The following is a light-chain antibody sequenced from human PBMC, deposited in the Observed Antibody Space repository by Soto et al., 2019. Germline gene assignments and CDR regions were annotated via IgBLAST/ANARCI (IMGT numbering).Light chain of an antibody. Sequence: EIVLTQSPGTLSLSPGERATLSCRASQSVSSRLAWYQQKPGQAPRLLISGASSRATGIPDRFSGSGSATDFTITISRLEPEDVELYYCQQYGSSPITFGQGTRLEIK. V-gene: IGKV3-20*01. J-gene: IGKJ5*01. CDR1: QSVSSR. CDR2: GAS. CDR3: QQYGSSPIT.